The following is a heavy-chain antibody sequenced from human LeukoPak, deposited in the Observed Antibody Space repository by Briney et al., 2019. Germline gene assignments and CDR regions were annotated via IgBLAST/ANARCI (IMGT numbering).Heavy chain of an antibody. J-gene: IGHJ3*02. CDR3: ARDREDTYYDILTGYYEPRGAFDI. V-gene: IGHV4-30-4*08. Sequence: PSETLSLTCTVSGGSISSGDYYWSWIRQPPGKGLEWIGYIYYSGSTYYNPSLKSRVTISVDTSKNQFSLKLSSVTAADTAVYYCARDREDTYYDILTGYYEPRGAFDIWGQGTMVTVSS. CDR1: GGSISSGDYY. CDR2: IYYSGST. D-gene: IGHD3-9*01.